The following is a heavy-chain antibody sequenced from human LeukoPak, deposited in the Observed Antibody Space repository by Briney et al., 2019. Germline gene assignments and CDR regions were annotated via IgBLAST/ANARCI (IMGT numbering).Heavy chain of an antibody. V-gene: IGHV4-39*01. CDR3: ARQLPNSSGYFDY. CDR2: LYYSGSA. CDR1: GGSISSSRYY. J-gene: IGHJ4*02. D-gene: IGHD3-22*01. Sequence: SETLSLTCTVSGGSISSSRYYWAWIRQSPGKGLEWIGSLYYSGSAYYNPSLKSRVTISVDTSKSQFSLRLSSVTAADTAIYYCARQLPNSSGYFDYWGQGTLVTVSS.